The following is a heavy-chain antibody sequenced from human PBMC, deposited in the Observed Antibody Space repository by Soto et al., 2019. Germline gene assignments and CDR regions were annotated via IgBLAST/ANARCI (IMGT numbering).Heavy chain of an antibody. Sequence: QVQLVQSGAEVRKPGASVKVSCKASGYTFSRFSITWVQQAPGQALEWMGWISADNGNKNYGQKFQERVTLTTDTSTNTAYMELRSLRSDDTAVYFCARGRAASAVYGMDVWGQGTTVTVSS. J-gene: IGHJ6*02. CDR1: GYTFSRFS. D-gene: IGHD6-13*01. CDR2: ISADNGNK. V-gene: IGHV1-18*01. CDR3: ARGRAASAVYGMDV.